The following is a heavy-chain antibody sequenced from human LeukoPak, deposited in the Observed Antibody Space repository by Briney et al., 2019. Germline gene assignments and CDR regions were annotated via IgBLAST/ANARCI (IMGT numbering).Heavy chain of an antibody. J-gene: IGHJ4*02. V-gene: IGHV4-39*01. CDR1: GGSISSSNYY. D-gene: IGHD6-13*01. CDR2: IYYSGST. Sequence: SETLSLTCSVSGGSISSSNYYWGWIRQPPGKGLEWIGSIYYSGSTYYNPSLKSRVTISVDTSKNQFSLKLSSVTAADTAVYYCARQRAGLRSSRYYFDYWGQGTLVTVSS. CDR3: ARQRAGLRSSRYYFDY.